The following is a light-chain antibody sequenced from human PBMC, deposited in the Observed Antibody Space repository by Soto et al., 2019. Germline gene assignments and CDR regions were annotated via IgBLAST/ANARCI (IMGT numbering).Light chain of an antibody. Sequence: EIVLTQSPATLSLSPGERATLSRTASQSASSYLGSYQQKPAQAPRLLIYETSNRATGIPARFSGSGSGTDFTLTISRLEPEDFAVYYCQQYGSSPQTFGQGTKVDIK. CDR2: ETS. J-gene: IGKJ1*01. CDR3: QQYGSSPQT. CDR1: QSASSY. V-gene: IGKV3-20*01.